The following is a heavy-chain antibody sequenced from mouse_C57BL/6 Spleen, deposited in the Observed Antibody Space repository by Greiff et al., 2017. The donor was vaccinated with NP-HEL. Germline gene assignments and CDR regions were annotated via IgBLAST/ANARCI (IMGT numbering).Heavy chain of an antibody. Sequence: EVMLVESEGGLVQPGSSMKLSCTASGFTFSDYYMAWVRQVPEKGLEWVANINYDGSSTYYLDSLKSRFIISRDNAKNILYLQMSSLKSEDTATYYCARERGGNYDYAMDYWGQGTSVTVSS. V-gene: IGHV5-16*01. D-gene: IGHD2-1*01. CDR2: INYDGSST. CDR3: ARERGGNYDYAMDY. CDR1: GFTFSDYY. J-gene: IGHJ4*01.